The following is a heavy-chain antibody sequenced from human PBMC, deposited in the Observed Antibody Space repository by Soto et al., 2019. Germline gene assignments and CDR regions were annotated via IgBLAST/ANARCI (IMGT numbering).Heavy chain of an antibody. CDR2: ISSSGSTI. J-gene: IGHJ3*02. Sequence: GGSLRLSCAASGFTFSDYYMSWIRQAPGKGLEWVSYISSSGSTIYYADSVKGRFTISRDNAKNSLYLQMNSLRAEDTAVYYCARVYYDSSGYYVTMAFDIWGQGTMVTVSS. V-gene: IGHV3-11*01. CDR1: GFTFSDYY. D-gene: IGHD3-22*01. CDR3: ARVYYDSSGYYVTMAFDI.